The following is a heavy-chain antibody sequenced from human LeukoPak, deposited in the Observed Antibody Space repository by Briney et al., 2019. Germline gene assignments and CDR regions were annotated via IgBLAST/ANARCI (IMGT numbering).Heavy chain of an antibody. CDR1: GFTVSSNY. V-gene: IGHV3-66*04. CDR2: IYSGGST. CDR3: ARLYGDYVGYFQH. J-gene: IGHJ1*01. D-gene: IGHD4-17*01. Sequence: GGSLRLSCAASGFTVSSNYMSWVRQAPGKGLEWVSVIYSGGSTYYADSVKGRFTISRDNSKNTLYLQMNSLRAEDTAVYYCARLYGDYVGYFQHWGQGTLVTVSS.